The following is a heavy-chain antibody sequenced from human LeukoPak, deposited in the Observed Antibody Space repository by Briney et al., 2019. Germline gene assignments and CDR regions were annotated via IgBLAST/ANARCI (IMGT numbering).Heavy chain of an antibody. CDR3: ARSIYSSGWYSDY. CDR2: IYSGGNT. CDR1: GFSVSVHY. J-gene: IGHJ4*02. D-gene: IGHD6-19*01. Sequence: PGGSLRLSCAVSGFSVSVHYMNWVRQAPGKGLEWVSAIYSGGNTYYGDSVKGRFIISRDTSKNTLYLQMASLRAEDTPVYYCARSIYSSGWYSDYWGQGTLVTVSS. V-gene: IGHV3-53*01.